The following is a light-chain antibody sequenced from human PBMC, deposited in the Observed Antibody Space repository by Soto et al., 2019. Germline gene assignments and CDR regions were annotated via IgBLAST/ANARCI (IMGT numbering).Light chain of an antibody. V-gene: IGKV1-5*03. Sequence: DTQMTQSPSTLSASVGDRVTITCRASHSINSWLAWYQQKPGKAPNLLIHRASTLQSGVPSRFSGSGSWTDFTLTITSLQPDDFATYYCQHYNTFPYTFGQGTKLEFK. J-gene: IGKJ2*01. CDR2: RAS. CDR1: HSINSW. CDR3: QHYNTFPYT.